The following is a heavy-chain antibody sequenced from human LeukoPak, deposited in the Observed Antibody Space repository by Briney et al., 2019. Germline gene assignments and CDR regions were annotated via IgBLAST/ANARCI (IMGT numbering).Heavy chain of an antibody. D-gene: IGHD2-2*01. CDR2: ISGGSRTI. Sequence: GGSLRLSCAASGFTFSTYSMNWARQAPGKGLEWVSYISGGSRTIFYADSVKGRFTISRDNARNSLYLQMNSLRAEDTAVYYCAKDRGSCSNTSCYYFDYWGQGTLVTVSS. CDR3: AKDRGSCSNTSCYYFDY. CDR1: GFTFSTYS. V-gene: IGHV3-48*01. J-gene: IGHJ4*02.